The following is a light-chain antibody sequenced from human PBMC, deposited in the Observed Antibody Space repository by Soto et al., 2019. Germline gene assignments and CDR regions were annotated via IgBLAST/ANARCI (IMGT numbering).Light chain of an antibody. J-gene: IGLJ1*01. CDR2: EVS. CDR3: FSYTSSGTYV. Sequence: QSALTQPAPVSGSPGQSITISCTVTSSDVGNYKYVSWYQQHPGKAPKLMIYEVSNRPSGVSNRFSGSKSGNTASLTISGLQAEDETDYYCFSYTSSGTYVFGTGTKV. CDR1: SSDVGNYKY. V-gene: IGLV2-14*01.